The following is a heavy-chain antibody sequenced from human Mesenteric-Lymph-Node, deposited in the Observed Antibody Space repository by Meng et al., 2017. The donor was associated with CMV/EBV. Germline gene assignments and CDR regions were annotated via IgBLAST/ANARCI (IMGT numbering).Heavy chain of an antibody. V-gene: IGHV1-69*05. J-gene: IGHJ4*02. CDR3: ARGDDSSGYYSFGIDY. CDR2: IIPIFGTA. CDR1: GGTFSSYA. D-gene: IGHD3-22*01. Sequence: GGTFSSYAINGVRQAPGQGLEWMGGIIPIFGTANYAQKFQGRVTITTDESTSTAYMELSSLRSEDTAVYYCARGDDSSGYYSFGIDYWGQGTLVTVSS.